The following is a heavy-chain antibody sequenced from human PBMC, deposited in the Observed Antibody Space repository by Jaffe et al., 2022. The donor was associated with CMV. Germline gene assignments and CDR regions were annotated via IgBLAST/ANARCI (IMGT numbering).Heavy chain of an antibody. CDR2: IYYSGST. J-gene: IGHJ5*02. D-gene: IGHD2-15*01. Sequence: QVQLQESGPGLVKPSETLSLTCTVSGGSISSYYWSWIRQPPGKGLEWIGYIYYSGSTNYNPSLKSRVTISVDTSKNQFSLKLSSVTAADTAVYYCARVKGPNYCSGGSCYSPWFDPWGQGTLVTVSS. CDR3: ARVKGPNYCSGGSCYSPWFDP. CDR1: GGSISSYY. V-gene: IGHV4-59*01.